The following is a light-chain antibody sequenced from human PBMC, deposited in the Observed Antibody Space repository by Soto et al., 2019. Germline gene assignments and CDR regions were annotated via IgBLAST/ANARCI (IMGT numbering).Light chain of an antibody. Sequence: ELVLTKSPVTLSVSPGEGATLSCRASQSVSSNLAWYQQKPGQAPRLLIYGASTRATGIPARFSGSGSGTEFTLTLSSLQSEDFAVYYCQQYNDWPPITFGQGTRLEIK. CDR2: GAS. J-gene: IGKJ5*01. V-gene: IGKV3-15*01. CDR3: QQYNDWPPIT. CDR1: QSVSSN.